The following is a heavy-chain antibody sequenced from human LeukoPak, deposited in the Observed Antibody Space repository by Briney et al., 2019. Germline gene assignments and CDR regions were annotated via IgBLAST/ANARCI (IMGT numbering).Heavy chain of an antibody. Sequence: ASVKVSCKASGYTFTGSYMHWVRQAPGQGLEWMGWINPNSGGTNYAQKFQGRVTMTRDTSISTAYMELSRLRSDDTAVYYCARDSVLGGRDGYGYGPFDPWGQGTLVTVSS. CDR3: ARDSVLGGRDGYGYGPFDP. D-gene: IGHD5-18*01. CDR2: INPNSGGT. J-gene: IGHJ5*02. CDR1: GYTFTGSY. V-gene: IGHV1-2*02.